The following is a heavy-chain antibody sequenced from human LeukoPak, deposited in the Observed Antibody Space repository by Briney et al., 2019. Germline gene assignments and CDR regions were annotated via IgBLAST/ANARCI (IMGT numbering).Heavy chain of an antibody. D-gene: IGHD1-14*01. V-gene: IGHV4-61*02. CDR2: IYTSGST. Sequence: PSETLSLTCTVSGGSINSGSYYWSWIRQPAGKGLEWIGRIYTSGSTNYNPSLKSRVTISVDTSKNQFSLKLSSVTAADTAVYYCAPDGAPGYFDLWGRGTLVTVSS. J-gene: IGHJ2*01. CDR1: GGSINSGSYY. CDR3: APDGAPGYFDL.